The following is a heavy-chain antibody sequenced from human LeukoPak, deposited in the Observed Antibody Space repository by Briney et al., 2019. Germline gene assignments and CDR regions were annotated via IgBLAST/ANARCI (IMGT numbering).Heavy chain of an antibody. Sequence: ASVKVSCKASGSTFTDYYMHWVRQAPGQGLEWMGWINPNSGGTNYAQKFQGRVTMTRDTSISTAYMELSRLRSDDTAVYYCARDSRPSHYYYYMDVWGKGTTVTVSS. CDR2: INPNSGGT. CDR3: ARDSRPSHYYYYMDV. CDR1: GSTFTDYY. J-gene: IGHJ6*03. V-gene: IGHV1-2*02.